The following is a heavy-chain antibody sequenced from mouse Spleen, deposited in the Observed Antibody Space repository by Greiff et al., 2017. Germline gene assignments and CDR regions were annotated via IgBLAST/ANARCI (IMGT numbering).Heavy chain of an antibody. J-gene: IGHJ1*01. CDR3: ARCPPIYYYGSRYFDV. D-gene: IGHD1-1*01. V-gene: IGHV1-18*01. CDR2: INPNNGGT. Sequence: VQLQQSGPELVKPGASVKIPCKASGYTFTDYNMDWVKQSHGKSLEWIGDINPNNGGTIYNQKFKGKATLTVDKSSSTAYMELRSLTSEDTAVYYCARCPPIYYYGSRYFDVWGAGTTVTVSS. CDR1: GYTFTDYN.